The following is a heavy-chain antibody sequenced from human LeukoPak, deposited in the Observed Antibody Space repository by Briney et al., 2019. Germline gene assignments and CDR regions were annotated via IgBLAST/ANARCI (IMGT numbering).Heavy chain of an antibody. CDR3: ARAQTYYYDSSGYYYSDY. J-gene: IGHJ4*02. CDR1: GYTFTGYY. D-gene: IGHD3-22*01. Sequence: ASGKVSCKASGYTFTGYYMHWVRQAPGQGLEWMGRINPNSGGTNYAQKFQGRVTMTRDTSISTAYMELSRLRSDDTAVYYCARAQTYYYDSSGYYYSDYWGQGTLVTVSS. CDR2: INPNSGGT. V-gene: IGHV1-2*06.